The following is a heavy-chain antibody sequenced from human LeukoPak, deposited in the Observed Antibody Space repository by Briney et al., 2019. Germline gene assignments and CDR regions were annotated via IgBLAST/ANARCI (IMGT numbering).Heavy chain of an antibody. CDR2: ISVYNGNT. CDR3: ARSVIAAAGTPHNWFDP. V-gene: IGHV1-18*01. CDR1: GYTFTSYG. J-gene: IGHJ5*02. D-gene: IGHD6-13*01. Sequence: GASVKVSCKASGYTFTSYGISWVRQAPGQGLEWMGWISVYNGNTNYAQKVQGRVTMTTDTSTRTAYMELRSLRSDDTAVYYCARSVIAAAGTPHNWFDPWGQGTLVTVSS.